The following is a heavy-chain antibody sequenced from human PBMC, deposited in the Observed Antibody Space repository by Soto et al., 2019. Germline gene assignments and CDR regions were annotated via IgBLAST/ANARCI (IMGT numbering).Heavy chain of an antibody. D-gene: IGHD5-12*01. V-gene: IGHV3-21*01. J-gene: IGHJ4*02. CDR1: GFIFSRYT. Sequence: EVQLVESGGGMVKPGGSLRLSCAASGFIFSRYTMNWFRQAPGKGLEWVSSISASSTYIYYADSLKGRFTISRDNAHNSLYLQVNSLRAEDTAVYYCARGWLRDPWMYWGQGTLVTVSS. CDR2: ISASSTYI. CDR3: ARGWLRDPWMY.